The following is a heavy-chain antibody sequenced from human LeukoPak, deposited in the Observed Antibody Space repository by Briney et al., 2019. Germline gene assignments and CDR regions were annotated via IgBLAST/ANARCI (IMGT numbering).Heavy chain of an antibody. CDR3: ARVEGRSWYGAFDI. Sequence: GGSLRLSCAASGFTFSSYWMSWVRQAPGKGLEWVANIKQDGSEKYYVDSVKGRFTISRDNAKNSLYLQMNSLRAEDTAVYYCARVEGRSWYGAFDIWGQGTTVTVSS. D-gene: IGHD6-13*01. J-gene: IGHJ3*02. CDR2: IKQDGSEK. CDR1: GFTFSSYW. V-gene: IGHV3-7*01.